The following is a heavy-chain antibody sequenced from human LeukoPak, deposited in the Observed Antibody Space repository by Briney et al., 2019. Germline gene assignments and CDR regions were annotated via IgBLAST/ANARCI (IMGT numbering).Heavy chain of an antibody. CDR3: AKGPRQWLVLDGFDI. Sequence: GGSLRLSCAASGFTFSSYGMHWVRQAPGKGLEWVAVISYDGSNKYYVDSVKGRFTISRDNSKNTLYLQMNSLRAEDTALYYCAKGPRQWLVLDGFDIWGQGTMVTVSS. D-gene: IGHD6-19*01. J-gene: IGHJ3*02. CDR1: GFTFSSYG. V-gene: IGHV3-30*18. CDR2: ISYDGSNK.